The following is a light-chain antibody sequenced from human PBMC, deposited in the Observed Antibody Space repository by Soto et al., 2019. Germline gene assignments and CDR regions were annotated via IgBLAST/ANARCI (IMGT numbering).Light chain of an antibody. CDR1: QSVGTR. CDR2: GAS. Sequence: EILLTQSPDTLSLSPGERATLSCRAAQSVGTRLAWYQHKTGQXXRXXXSGASSRATGIPDRFTGSGSETSFTLTISRLEPEDFALYYCQHYQSGHPIAFGQGTRLEIK. V-gene: IGKV3-20*01. CDR3: QHYQSGHPIA. J-gene: IGKJ5*01.